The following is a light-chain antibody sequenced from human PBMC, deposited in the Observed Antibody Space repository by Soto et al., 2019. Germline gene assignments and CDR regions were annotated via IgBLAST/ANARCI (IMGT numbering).Light chain of an antibody. Sequence: IVVTLTLNILSVTTGERATLSFRASQSVIRNEAGFQQRPGQAAWLVIYDAAPRVTGIPARFSGRGAGTEVTLTIGILPAEYFALYYYQQYISSRLFGEGTKVDI. CDR2: DAA. J-gene: IGKJ4*01. CDR1: QSVIRN. V-gene: IGKV3D-15*01. CDR3: QQYISSRL.